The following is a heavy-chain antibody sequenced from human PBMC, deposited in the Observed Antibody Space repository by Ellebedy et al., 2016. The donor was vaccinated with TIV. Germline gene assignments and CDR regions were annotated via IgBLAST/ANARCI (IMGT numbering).Heavy chain of an antibody. CDR3: ASHVLLWFGEF. CDR2: IGTAGDT. CDR1: GFTFRSHD. J-gene: IGHJ4*02. Sequence: PGGSLRLSCAASGFTFRSHDMHWVRQATGKGLEWISAIGTAGDTYYSGSVKGRFTISRDNSKNTLYLQMNSLRAEDTAVYYCASHVLLWFGEFWGQGTLVTVSS. D-gene: IGHD3-10*01. V-gene: IGHV3-13*01.